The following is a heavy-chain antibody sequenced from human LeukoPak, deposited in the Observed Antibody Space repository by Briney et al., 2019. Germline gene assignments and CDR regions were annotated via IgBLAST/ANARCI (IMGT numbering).Heavy chain of an antibody. CDR2: INSDGSIT. J-gene: IGHJ5*02. CDR1: GLTFSSYW. CDR3: VREFGKIDGGT. D-gene: IGHD3-16*01. V-gene: IGHV3-74*01. Sequence: GGSLRLSCAASGLTFSSYWMHWVRQAPGKGLVWVSLINSDGSITSYADSVKGRFTISRDNAKITLFLQMNSLRAEDTAVYYCVREFGKIDGGTWGQGTLVTVSS.